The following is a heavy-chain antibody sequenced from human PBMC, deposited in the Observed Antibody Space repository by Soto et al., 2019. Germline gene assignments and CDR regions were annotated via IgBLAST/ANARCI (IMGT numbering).Heavy chain of an antibody. V-gene: IGHV1-18*01. CDR2: ISAYNGNT. Sequence: ASVKVSCKASGYTFTSYGISWVRQAPGQGLEWMGWISAYNGNTNYAQKLQGRVTMTTDTSTSTAYMELRSLRSDDTAVYYCARTYDSSGYYSDVDYFDYWGQGTLVTVSS. J-gene: IGHJ4*02. CDR1: GYTFTSYG. CDR3: ARTYDSSGYYSDVDYFDY. D-gene: IGHD3-22*01.